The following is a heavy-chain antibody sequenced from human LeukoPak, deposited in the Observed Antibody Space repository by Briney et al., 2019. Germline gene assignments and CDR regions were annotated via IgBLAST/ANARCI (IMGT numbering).Heavy chain of an antibody. CDR1: GYTFTGYY. CDR3: ARDFVNSGYYFDY. V-gene: IGHV1-69*06. Sequence: ASVKVSCKASGYTFTGYYMHWVRQAPGQGLEWMGGIMPTSGTANYAQKFQGRVTITADKPTNTAYMELSSLRSEDTAVYYCARDFVNSGYYFDYWGQGTLVTVSS. CDR2: IMPTSGTA. D-gene: IGHD3-22*01. J-gene: IGHJ4*02.